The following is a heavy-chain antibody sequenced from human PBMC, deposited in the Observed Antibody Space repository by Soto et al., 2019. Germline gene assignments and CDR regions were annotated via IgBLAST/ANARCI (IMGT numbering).Heavy chain of an antibody. Sequence: SGPTLVNPTQTLTLTCTFSGFSLSTSGMCVSWIRQPPGKALEWLALIDWDDDKYYSTSLKTRLTISKDTSKNQVVLTMTNMDPVDTATYYCARINRYCSSTSCHNYFDYWGQGTLVTVSS. J-gene: IGHJ4*02. CDR2: IDWDDDK. V-gene: IGHV2-70*01. CDR1: GFSLSTSGMC. CDR3: ARINRYCSSTSCHNYFDY. D-gene: IGHD2-2*02.